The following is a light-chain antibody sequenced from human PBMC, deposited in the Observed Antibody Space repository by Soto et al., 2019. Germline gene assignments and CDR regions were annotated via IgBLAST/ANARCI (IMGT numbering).Light chain of an antibody. CDR2: GAS. Sequence: EIVLTQSPGTLSLSPGERATLSFRAGHSVSSSYLAWYQQKPGQAPRLLIYGASSRATGIPDRFSGSGSGTDFTLTISRLEPEDFAVYYCQQYGSSPPITFGQGTRLGIK. CDR3: QQYGSSPPIT. J-gene: IGKJ5*01. CDR1: HSVSSSY. V-gene: IGKV3-20*01.